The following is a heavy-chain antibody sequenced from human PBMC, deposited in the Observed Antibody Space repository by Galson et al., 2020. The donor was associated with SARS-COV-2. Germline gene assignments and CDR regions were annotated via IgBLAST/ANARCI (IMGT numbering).Heavy chain of an antibody. V-gene: IGHV3-53*05. Sequence: METGGSLRLSCAASGFSVSSKYMSWVRQAPGKGLEWVSVIYYDGSTNYADSVRGRFTTSRDTSKNMVYLQMNSLRAEDTAVYYCVRDGGTAPYDYWGQGTLVTVSS. D-gene: IGHD5-18*01. CDR2: IYYDGST. CDR3: VRDGGTAPYDY. J-gene: IGHJ4*02. CDR1: GFSVSSKY.